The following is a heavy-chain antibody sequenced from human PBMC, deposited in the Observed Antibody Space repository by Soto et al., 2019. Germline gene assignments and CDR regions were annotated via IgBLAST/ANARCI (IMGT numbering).Heavy chain of an antibody. CDR2: ISYDGSEE. Sequence: QVQLVESGGGVVQPAKSLRLSCAASGFTFSSFAMHWVRQAPGRGLEWVTLISYDGSEEYYADSVKGRFTISRDDSQNTMHLQMNSLRAEDTAVYYCAIEVVNGLVYHYYYDMDLWGKGTTVTVSS. D-gene: IGHD3-16*02. CDR3: AIEVVNGLVYHYYYDMDL. J-gene: IGHJ6*04. V-gene: IGHV3-30-3*01. CDR1: GFTFSSFA.